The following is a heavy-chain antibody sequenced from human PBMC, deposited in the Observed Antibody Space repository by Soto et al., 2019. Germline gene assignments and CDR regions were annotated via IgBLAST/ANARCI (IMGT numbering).Heavy chain of an antibody. V-gene: IGHV3-21*01. J-gene: IGHJ4*02. CDR1: GFTFSSYS. CDR3: ARGGCSSPYYFDY. Sequence: EVQLVESGGGLVKPGGSLRLSCAASGFTFSSYSMNWVRQAPGKGLEWVSSISSGSSYIYYADSVKGRFTISRDNAKNSLYLQMNSLRAEDTAVYYCARGGCSSPYYFDYWGQGTLVTVSS. CDR2: ISSGSSYI. D-gene: IGHD6-13*01.